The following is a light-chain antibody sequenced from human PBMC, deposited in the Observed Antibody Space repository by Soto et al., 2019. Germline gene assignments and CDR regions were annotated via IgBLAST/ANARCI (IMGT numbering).Light chain of an antibody. Sequence: QAVLTQPPSASGSPGQSVTISCTGTSSDVGGYKYVSWYQQHPGTAPKLMIFEVNKRPSGVPDRFSGSKSGNTASLTVSGLQAEDEADYYCSSYAGINNLGVFGTGTKVTVL. V-gene: IGLV2-8*01. CDR1: SSDVGGYKY. J-gene: IGLJ1*01. CDR3: SSYAGINNLGV. CDR2: EVN.